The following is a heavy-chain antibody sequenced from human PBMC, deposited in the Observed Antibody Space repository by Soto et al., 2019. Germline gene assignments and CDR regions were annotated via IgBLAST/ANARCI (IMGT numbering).Heavy chain of an antibody. Sequence: SETLSLTCAVSGGSFTSNNWWTWVRQPPGQGLEWIGEIYRTGSTNYNPSLKSRVTISLDKSENQFSLKVTSLTAADTAVYYCASRDPGTSVDYWGQGTLVTV. CDR1: GGSFTSNNW. D-gene: IGHD1-7*01. V-gene: IGHV4-4*02. CDR2: IYRTGST. CDR3: ASRDPGTSVDY. J-gene: IGHJ4*02.